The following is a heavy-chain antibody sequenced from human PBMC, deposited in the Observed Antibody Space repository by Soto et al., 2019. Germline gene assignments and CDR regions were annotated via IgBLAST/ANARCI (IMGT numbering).Heavy chain of an antibody. J-gene: IGHJ4*02. D-gene: IGHD2-15*01. Sequence: ASVKVSCKASGYTFSNYGIHWVRQAPGQRLEWMGWINAGNGNTKYSQKFQGRVTITRDTSASTAYMDLSSLRSEDTAVYYCARGPGGPDGPGDYWGQGTLVTVS. CDR2: INAGNGNT. V-gene: IGHV1-3*01. CDR3: ARGPGGPDGPGDY. CDR1: GYTFSNYG.